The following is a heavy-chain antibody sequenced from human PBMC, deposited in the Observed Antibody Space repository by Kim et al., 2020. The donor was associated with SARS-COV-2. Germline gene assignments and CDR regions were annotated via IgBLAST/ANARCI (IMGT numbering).Heavy chain of an antibody. Sequence: SETLSLTCTVSGGSISSYYWSWVRQPPGKGLEWIGYIFNSGRTNYNPSLKCRVTISVDTSKNQFSLKLSSVTAADTAMYYCARASSYYVIDYWGQGTLVTVSS. CDR2: IFNSGRT. D-gene: IGHD1-26*01. CDR1: GGSISSYY. V-gene: IGHV4-59*13. CDR3: ARASSYYVIDY. J-gene: IGHJ4*02.